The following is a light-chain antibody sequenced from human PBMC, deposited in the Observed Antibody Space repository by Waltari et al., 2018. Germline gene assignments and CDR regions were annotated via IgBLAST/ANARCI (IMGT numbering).Light chain of an antibody. Sequence: DIQMTQSPSTLSASVGDRVTITCRASQSIGSWLAWYQQKPGKAPKLLIYTASSLETGVPSRFSGSGSGTKFTLTISSLQPDDFATYYCQQYSSESTFGQGTKVEIK. V-gene: IGKV1-5*03. J-gene: IGKJ1*01. CDR1: QSIGSW. CDR3: QQYSSEST. CDR2: TAS.